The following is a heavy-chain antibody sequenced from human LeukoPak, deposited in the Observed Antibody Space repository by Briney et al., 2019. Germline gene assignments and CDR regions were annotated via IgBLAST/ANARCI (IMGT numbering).Heavy chain of an antibody. J-gene: IGHJ4*02. CDR2: IYYSGTT. CDR3: ARRGIAADGYDY. CDR1: GGSISSYY. D-gene: IGHD6-13*01. V-gene: IGHV4-59*08. Sequence: PSETLSLTCTVSGGSISSYYWSWIRQPPGKGLEWLGYIYYSGTTNYNPSLKSRVTILVDTSKNQFSLNLSSVTAADTAVYYCARRGIAADGYDYWGQGTLVTVSS.